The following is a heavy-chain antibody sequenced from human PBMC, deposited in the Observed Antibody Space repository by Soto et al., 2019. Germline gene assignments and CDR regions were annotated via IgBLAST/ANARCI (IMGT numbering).Heavy chain of an antibody. V-gene: IGHV4-59*01. CDR1: GGYISSYY. Sequence: SETLSLTCTVSGGYISSYYCSWIRQPPGKGLEWIGYIYYSGSTNYNPSLKSRVTISVDTSKNQFSLKLSSVTAADTAVYYCARYEDSSGYYSFQHWGQGTLVTVSS. J-gene: IGHJ1*01. CDR3: ARYEDSSGYYSFQH. D-gene: IGHD3-22*01. CDR2: IYYSGST.